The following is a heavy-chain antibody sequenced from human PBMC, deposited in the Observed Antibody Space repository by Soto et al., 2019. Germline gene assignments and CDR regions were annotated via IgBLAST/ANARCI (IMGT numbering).Heavy chain of an antibody. Sequence: EVQLVESGGNLVQPGGSLRLSCAASGFTFSNYLMHWVRQVPGKGLVWVSRIDTDGTTTHYADSVKVRFTISRDNAKNTLYLQMNSLRVEDTAMYYCARDRNGYNFWGQGTMVTVSS. V-gene: IGHV3-74*01. D-gene: IGHD5-12*01. CDR1: GFTFSNYL. CDR2: IDTDGTTT. CDR3: ARDRNGYNF. J-gene: IGHJ3*01.